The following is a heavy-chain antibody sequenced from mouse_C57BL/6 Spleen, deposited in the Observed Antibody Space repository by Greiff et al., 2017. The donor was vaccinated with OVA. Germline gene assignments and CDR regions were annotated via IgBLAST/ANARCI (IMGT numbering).Heavy chain of an antibody. Sequence: QVQLQQPGAELVRPGSSVKLSCKASGYTFTSYWMHWVKQRPIQGLEWIGNIDPSDSETHYNQKFKDKATLTVDKSSSTAYVQLSSLTSEDSAVYYCASGGGHSSSYWYFDVWGTGTTATVSS. CDR2: IDPSDSET. CDR3: ASGGGHSSSYWYFDV. J-gene: IGHJ1*03. V-gene: IGHV1-52*01. CDR1: GYTFTSYW. D-gene: IGHD1-1*02.